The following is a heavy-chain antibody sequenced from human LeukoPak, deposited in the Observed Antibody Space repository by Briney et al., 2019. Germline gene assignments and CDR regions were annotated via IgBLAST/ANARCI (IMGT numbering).Heavy chain of an antibody. D-gene: IGHD3-9*01. J-gene: IGHJ6*04. Sequence: PGGSLRLSCAASGFTFSSYWMHWVRQAPGKGLVWVSRINSDGSSTSYADSVKGRFTISRDNAKNTLYLQMNSLRAEDTAVYYCARGNYDILTGYGTAGMDVWGKGTTVTVS. CDR2: INSDGSST. V-gene: IGHV3-74*01. CDR3: ARGNYDILTGYGTAGMDV. CDR1: GFTFSSYW.